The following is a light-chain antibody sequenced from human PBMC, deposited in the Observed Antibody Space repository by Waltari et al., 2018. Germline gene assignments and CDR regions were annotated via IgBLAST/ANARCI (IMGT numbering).Light chain of an antibody. CDR1: QSLVHSDGKTH. CDR3: MQSIQLPLT. V-gene: IGKV2D-29*01. CDR2: EVS. J-gene: IGKJ4*01. Sequence: DIVMTQTPLSLSVTPGQSASIPCKSSQSLVHSDGKTHLYWYVQRPGQPPQLLIYEVSNRFSGVPDRFSGSGSGTEFTLQIGRVEADDVGVYYCMQSIQLPLTFGGGTKVEIK.